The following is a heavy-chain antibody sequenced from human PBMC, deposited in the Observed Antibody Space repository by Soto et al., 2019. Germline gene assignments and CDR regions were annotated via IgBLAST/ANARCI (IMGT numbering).Heavy chain of an antibody. CDR3: NIACIGSCYYNYAMDD. CDR2: IKSKSDGGTI. Sequence: EVQLVESGGGLVKPGGSLRLSSAASGFTFSNAWMSWVRQAPGKGLEWIGRIKSKSDGGTIDYAAPVKGRFTISRDDSKNTLFLQMNSLKTEDTVIYYCNIACIGSCYYNYAMDDWGHGTTVTVS. CDR1: GFTFSNAW. D-gene: IGHD3-10*01. V-gene: IGHV3-15*01. J-gene: IGHJ6*02.